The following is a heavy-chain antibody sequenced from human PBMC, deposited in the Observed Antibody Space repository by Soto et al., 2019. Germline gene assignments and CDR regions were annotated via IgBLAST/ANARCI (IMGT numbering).Heavy chain of an antibody. CDR1: GFTFSSYL. J-gene: IGHJ6*02. D-gene: IGHD6-13*01. Sequence: GGSLRLSCAASGFTFSSYLMHWVRQAPGKGLVWVSRINSDGSSTSYADSVKGRFTISRDNAKNTLYLQMNSLRAEDTAVYYCARDPGSWDYYGMDVWGQGTTVTVSS. CDR2: INSDGSST. V-gene: IGHV3-74*01. CDR3: ARDPGSWDYYGMDV.